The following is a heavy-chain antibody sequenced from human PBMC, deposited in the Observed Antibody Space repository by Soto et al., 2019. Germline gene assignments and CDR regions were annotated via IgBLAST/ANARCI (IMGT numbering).Heavy chain of an antibody. Sequence: GGSVRLSCAASGFTFGTYGMQWVRQAPGKGLEWVSVIWFDGSNKPYADSVKGRFTISRDNSKSMLYLQMNSLRAEDTAVYYFARDGRVYHAFLTGYYQAYYYGMDVWGQGTTVTVSS. CDR1: GFTFGTYG. CDR3: ARDGRVYHAFLTGYYQAYYYGMDV. V-gene: IGHV3-33*01. CDR2: IWFDGSNK. D-gene: IGHD3-9*01. J-gene: IGHJ6*02.